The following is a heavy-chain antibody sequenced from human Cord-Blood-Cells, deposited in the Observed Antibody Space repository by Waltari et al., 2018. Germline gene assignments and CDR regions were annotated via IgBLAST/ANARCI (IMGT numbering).Heavy chain of an antibody. V-gene: IGHV4-34*01. D-gene: IGHD3-3*01. J-gene: IGHJ6*03. CDR3: ARGRVTYYDFWSGGYYYYYYMDV. Sequence: QVQLQQWGAGLLKPSETLSLTCAVYGGSFSGYYWRWIRQPPGKGLELIGEINHSGSTNYNPSLKSRVTISVDTSKNQFSLKLSSVTAADTAVYYCARGRVTYYDFWSGGYYYYYYMDVWGKGTTVTVSS. CDR2: INHSGST. CDR1: GGSFSGYY.